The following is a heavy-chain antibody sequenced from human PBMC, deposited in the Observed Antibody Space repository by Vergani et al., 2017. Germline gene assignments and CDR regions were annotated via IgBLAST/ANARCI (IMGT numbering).Heavy chain of an antibody. Sequence: EVQLVQSGAEVKNPGATMKISCTVSGYTFTDHYMHWVKQAPGKGLEWMGLVDPEDGQTISAEKFKGRVTIAADTSTDTAHLELSSLRSEDTAVYYGATPQTVTTGGMEVWGQGTTVIVSS. CDR2: VDPEDGQT. CDR3: ATPQTVTTGGMEV. CDR1: GYTFTDHY. D-gene: IGHD4-17*01. V-gene: IGHV1-69-2*01. J-gene: IGHJ6*02.